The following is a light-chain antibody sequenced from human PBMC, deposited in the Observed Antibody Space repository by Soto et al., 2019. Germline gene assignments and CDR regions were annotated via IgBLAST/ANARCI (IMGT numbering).Light chain of an antibody. J-gene: IGLJ2*01. CDR2: DNN. CDR1: SSNIGNNY. CDR3: GTWDSSLRAVV. V-gene: IGLV1-51*01. Sequence: QSVLTQPLSVSAAPGQKVTISCSGGSSNIGNNYVSWYQQLPGTAPKHLIYDNNKRPSGIPDRFSGSKSGSSATLGISGLQTGDEADYHCGTWDSSLRAVVFGGGTKLTVL.